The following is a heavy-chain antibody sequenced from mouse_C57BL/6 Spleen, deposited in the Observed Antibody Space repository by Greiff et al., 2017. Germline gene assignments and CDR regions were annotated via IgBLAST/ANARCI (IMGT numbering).Heavy chain of an antibody. CDR1: GFTFSSYA. Sequence: EVHLVESGGGLVKPGGSLKLSCAASGFTFSSYAMSWVRQTPEKRLEWVATISDGGSYTYYPDNVKGRFTISRDNAKNNLYLQMSHLKSEDTAMYYCARDSWAGRYFDYWGQGTTLTVSS. CDR2: ISDGGSYT. J-gene: IGHJ2*01. D-gene: IGHD2-12*01. V-gene: IGHV5-4*01. CDR3: ARDSWAGRYFDY.